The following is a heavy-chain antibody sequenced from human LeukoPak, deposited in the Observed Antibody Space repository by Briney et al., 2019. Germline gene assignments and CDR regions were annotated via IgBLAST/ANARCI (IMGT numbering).Heavy chain of an antibody. CDR1: CGSISSSNW. Sequence: SESLSLTCAVACGSISSSNWWSWVRQAPGKGLEWIGEIYHSGSTNYNPSIKSRVTISVDKSKNQFSLKLSSVAAADTAVYYCARLESRGVSDYWGQGTLVTVSS. D-gene: IGHD3-10*01. J-gene: IGHJ4*02. CDR3: ARLESRGVSDY. V-gene: IGHV4-4*02. CDR2: IYHSGST.